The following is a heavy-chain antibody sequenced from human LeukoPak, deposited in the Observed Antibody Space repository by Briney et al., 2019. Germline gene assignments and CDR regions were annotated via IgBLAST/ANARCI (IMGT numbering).Heavy chain of an antibody. CDR1: GYSFTSYW. CDR3: ACTRQMATIANDAFNI. Sequence: GESLKISCKRSGYSFTSYWIGWVRQMPGKGLEWMGIIYPGDSDTRYSPSFQGQVTISADKSISTAYLQWSSLKASDTAMYYCACTRQMATIANDAFNIWGQGTIVTVSS. V-gene: IGHV5-51*01. D-gene: IGHD5-24*01. J-gene: IGHJ3*02. CDR2: IYPGDSDT.